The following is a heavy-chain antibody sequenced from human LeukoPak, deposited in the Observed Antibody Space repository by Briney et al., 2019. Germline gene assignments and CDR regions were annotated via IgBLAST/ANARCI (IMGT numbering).Heavy chain of an antibody. V-gene: IGHV3-9*01. D-gene: IGHD2-2*01. Sequence: GGSLRLSCAASGFTFDDYAMHWVRQAPGKGLEWVSGISWNSGSIGYADSVKGRFTISRENAKNSLYLQMNSLRAEDTALYYCAKAKGVVPAAIRPATYYYYYGMDVWGQGTTVTVSS. CDR3: AKAKGVVPAAIRPATYYYYYGMDV. CDR2: ISWNSGSI. CDR1: GFTFDDYA. J-gene: IGHJ6*02.